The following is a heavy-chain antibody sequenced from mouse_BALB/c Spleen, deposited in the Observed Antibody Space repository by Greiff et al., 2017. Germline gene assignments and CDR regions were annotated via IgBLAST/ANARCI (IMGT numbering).Heavy chain of an antibody. V-gene: IGHV1-15*01. CDR1: GYTFTDYE. Sequence: QVQLQQSGAELVRPGASVTLSCKASGYTFTDYEMHWVKQTPVHGLEWIGAIDPETGGTAYNQKFKGKATLTADKSSSTAYMELRSLTSEDSAVYYCTRDRYDGWFAYWGQGTLVTVSA. CDR2: IDPETGGT. CDR3: TRDRYDGWFAY. J-gene: IGHJ3*01. D-gene: IGHD2-14*01.